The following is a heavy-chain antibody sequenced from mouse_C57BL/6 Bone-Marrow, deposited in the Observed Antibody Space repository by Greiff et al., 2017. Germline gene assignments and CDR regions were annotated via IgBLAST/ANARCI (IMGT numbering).Heavy chain of an antibody. V-gene: IGHV5-9-1*02. CDR1: GFTFSSYA. CDR3: TRGPRYYYCSSYSDV. D-gene: IGHD1-1*01. J-gene: IGHJ1*03. CDR2: ISSGGDYI. Sequence: EVKLVESGEGLVKPGGSLKLSCAASGFTFSSYAMSWVRQTPEKRLEWVAYISSGGDYIYYADTVKGRFTISRDNARNTLYLQMSSLKSEDTAMYYCTRGPRYYYCSSYSDVWGTGTTVTVSS.